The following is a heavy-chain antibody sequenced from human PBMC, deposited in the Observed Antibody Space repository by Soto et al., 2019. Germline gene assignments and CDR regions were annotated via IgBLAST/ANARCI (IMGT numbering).Heavy chain of an antibody. CDR3: APAPTVTTFLWFDP. D-gene: IGHD4-17*01. Sequence: ASVKVFCKASGDTFTSYYMHWVRQAPGQGLEWMGIINPSGGSTSYAQKFQGRVTMTRDTSTSTVYMELSSLRSEDTAVYYCAPAPTVTTFLWFDPWGQGTLVTVS. J-gene: IGHJ5*02. CDR2: INPSGGST. V-gene: IGHV1-46*01. CDR1: GDTFTSYY.